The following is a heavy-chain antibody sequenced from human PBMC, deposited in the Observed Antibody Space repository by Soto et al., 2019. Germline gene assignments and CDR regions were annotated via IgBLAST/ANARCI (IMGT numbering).Heavy chain of an antibody. CDR3: AREEVWSGYSNYYYYGMDV. CDR2: TYYRSKWYN. Sequence: TLALTCAISGDSVSSNSAAWSWIRQSPSRGLEWLGRTYYRSKWYNDYAVSVKSRITINPDTSKNQFSLQLNSVTPEDTAVYYCAREEVWSGYSNYYYYGMDVWGQGTTVTVSS. V-gene: IGHV6-1*01. J-gene: IGHJ6*02. CDR1: GDSVSSNSAA. D-gene: IGHD3-3*01.